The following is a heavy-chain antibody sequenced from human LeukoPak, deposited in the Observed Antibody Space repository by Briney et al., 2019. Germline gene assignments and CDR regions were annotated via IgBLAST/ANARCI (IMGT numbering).Heavy chain of an antibody. V-gene: IGHV1-18*01. CDR2: ISAYNGNT. CDR3: ARCGGYYYDSSGYYYWFDP. Sequence: GASMKVSCKASGYTFTSYGISWVRQAPGQGLEWMGWISAYNGNTNYAQKLQGRVTMTTDTSTSTAYMELRSLRSDDTAVYYCARCGGYYYDSSGYYYWFDPWGQGTLVTVSS. D-gene: IGHD3-22*01. CDR1: GYTFTSYG. J-gene: IGHJ5*02.